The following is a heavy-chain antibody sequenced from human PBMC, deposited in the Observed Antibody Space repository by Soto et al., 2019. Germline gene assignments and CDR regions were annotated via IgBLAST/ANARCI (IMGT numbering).Heavy chain of an antibody. Sequence: QVQLQESGPGLVKPSGTLSRTCAVSGGSISSSYWWSWVRQPPGKGLEWIGEMYHTGSTNYNPSLKNRVTISVDKSKNQFSLRVSSVTAADTAVYYCARKQWVVPNWFDPWGQGILVTVSS. V-gene: IGHV4-4*02. J-gene: IGHJ5*02. D-gene: IGHD6-19*01. CDR3: ARKQWVVPNWFDP. CDR2: MYHTGST. CDR1: GGSISSSYW.